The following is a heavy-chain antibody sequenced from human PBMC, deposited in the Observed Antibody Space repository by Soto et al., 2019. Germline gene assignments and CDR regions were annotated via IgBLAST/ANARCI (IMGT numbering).Heavy chain of an antibody. CDR1: GFSLSTSGVG. CDR2: IYWDDDK. Sequence: SGPTLVNPTQTLTLTCTFSGFSLSTSGVGVGWIRRPPGKALEWLALIYWDDDKRYSPSLKSRLTITKDTSKNQVVLTMTNMDPVDTATYYCAHRRGLYSSSEPFDPWGQGTLVTVSS. J-gene: IGHJ5*02. V-gene: IGHV2-5*02. CDR3: AHRRGLYSSSEPFDP. D-gene: IGHD6-13*01.